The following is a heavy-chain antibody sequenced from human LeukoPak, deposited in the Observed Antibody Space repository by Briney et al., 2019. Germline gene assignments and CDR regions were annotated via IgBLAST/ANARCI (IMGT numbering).Heavy chain of an antibody. CDR2: IIPIFGTA. V-gene: IGHV1-69*13. Sequence: ASVKVSCKASGGTFSSYAISWVRQAPGQGLEWMGGIIPIFGTANYAQKFQGRVTITADESTSTAYMELSSLRSEDTAVYYCARALGAPDQLLGTHYYGMDVSGKGTTVTVSS. D-gene: IGHD2-2*01. CDR3: ARALGAPDQLLGTHYYGMDV. CDR1: GGTFSSYA. J-gene: IGHJ6*04.